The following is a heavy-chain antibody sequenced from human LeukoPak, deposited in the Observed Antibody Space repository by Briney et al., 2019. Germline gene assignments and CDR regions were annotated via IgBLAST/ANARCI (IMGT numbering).Heavy chain of an antibody. V-gene: IGHV3-48*03. Sequence: GGSLRLSCAASGSTFSSYEMNWVRQAPGKGLEWVSYISSSGSTRYYADSVKGRFTISRDNAKNSLYLQMNTLRAEDTALYYCARDKWSTPRKDAFDIWGQGTMVTVSS. D-gene: IGHD2-15*01. CDR3: ARDKWSTPRKDAFDI. CDR1: GSTFSSYE. CDR2: ISSSGSTR. J-gene: IGHJ3*02.